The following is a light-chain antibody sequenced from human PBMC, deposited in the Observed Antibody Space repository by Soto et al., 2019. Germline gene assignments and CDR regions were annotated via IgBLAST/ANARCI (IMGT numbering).Light chain of an antibody. J-gene: IGLJ2*01. CDR2: EVN. Sequence: QSALTQPPSASGSPGQSVTISCTGTSSDVGGYNFVSWYQQDPGKAPKLMIYEVNKRPSGVPDRFSGSKSGNTASLTVSGLQAEDEADYYCSSYAGSNNFVFGGGTKLT. CDR1: SSDVGGYNF. CDR3: SSYAGSNNFV. V-gene: IGLV2-8*01.